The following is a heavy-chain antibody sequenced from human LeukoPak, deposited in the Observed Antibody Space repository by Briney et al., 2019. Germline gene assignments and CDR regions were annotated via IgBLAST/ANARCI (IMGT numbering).Heavy chain of an antibody. CDR2: IYYSGNT. V-gene: IGHV4-31*03. CDR3: ARVLGGARSSGYSILHFDY. D-gene: IGHD3-22*01. CDR1: GGSISSGGYY. J-gene: IGHJ4*02. Sequence: PSETLSLTCTVSGGSISSGGYYWSWIRQHPGKGLEGIGYIYYSGNTYYNPSLKSRVTISVDTSKNQFSLKLTSVTAADTAVYYCARVLGGARSSGYSILHFDYWGQGTLVTVSA.